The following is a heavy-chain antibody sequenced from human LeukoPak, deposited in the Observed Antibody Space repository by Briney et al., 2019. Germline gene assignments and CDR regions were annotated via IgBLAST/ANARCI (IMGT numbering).Heavy chain of an antibody. CDR1: GFTFSSYW. Sequence: GGSLRLSCAASGFTFSSYWMHWVRQAPGKGLVWVSCINNDGSTTSYADSVKGRFTISRDNAKNTLYLQLNSLRAEDTAVYYCASSYNWNDESSEDYWGQGTLVTVSS. D-gene: IGHD1-20*01. CDR3: ASSYNWNDESSEDY. CDR2: INNDGSTT. J-gene: IGHJ4*02. V-gene: IGHV3-74*01.